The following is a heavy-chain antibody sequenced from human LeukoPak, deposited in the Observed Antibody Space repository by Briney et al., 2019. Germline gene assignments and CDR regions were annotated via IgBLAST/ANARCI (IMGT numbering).Heavy chain of an antibody. CDR3: ARDQGYSSSWYVDY. CDR1: GFTFSSHG. J-gene: IGHJ4*02. D-gene: IGHD6-13*01. CDR2: IWYDGSNK. Sequence: GGSLRLPCPASGFTFSSHGMHWVRLAPGTGLEWPAVIWYDGSNKDYADSVKGRFTISGDKSKNTLYLQMNSLRAEDTAVYYCARDQGYSSSWYVDYWGQGTLVTVSS. V-gene: IGHV3-33*01.